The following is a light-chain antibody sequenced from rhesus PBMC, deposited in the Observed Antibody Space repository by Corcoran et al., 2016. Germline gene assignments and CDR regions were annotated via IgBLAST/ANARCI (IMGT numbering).Light chain of an antibody. CDR3: LQHSNWPRT. V-gene: IGKV3-24*01. J-gene: IGKJ1*01. CDR1: QSVSRS. Sequence: EIVMTQSPATLSLSPGERATLSCRASQSVSRSLAWYQQKPGQAPRLLIYGASSRAPGIPDRFSGSGSGTDFTLTISSLEPEDVAVYYCLQHSNWPRTFGQGTKVEIK. CDR2: GAS.